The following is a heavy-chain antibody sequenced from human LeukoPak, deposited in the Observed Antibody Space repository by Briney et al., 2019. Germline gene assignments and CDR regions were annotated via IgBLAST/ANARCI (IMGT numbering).Heavy chain of an antibody. J-gene: IGHJ4*02. CDR2: INHSGST. Sequence: SETLSLTCAVYGGSFSGYYWSWIRQPPGKGLEWIGEINHSGSTNYNPSLKSRVTISVDTSKNQFSLKLSSVTATDTAVYYCARRRRYNYYGSGSYYGYFDYWGQGTLVTVSS. D-gene: IGHD3-10*01. CDR1: GGSFSGYY. V-gene: IGHV4-34*01. CDR3: ARRRRYNYYGSGSYYGYFDY.